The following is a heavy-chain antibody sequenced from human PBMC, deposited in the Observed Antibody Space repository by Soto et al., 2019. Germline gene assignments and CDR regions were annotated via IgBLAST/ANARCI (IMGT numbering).Heavy chain of an antibody. CDR1: GYTFTSYA. V-gene: IGHV1-3*01. CDR2: INAGNGNT. D-gene: IGHD2-15*01. Sequence: QVQRVQSGAEVKKPGASVKVSCKASGYTFTSYAMHWVRQAPGQRLEWMGWINAGNGNTKYSHKFQGRVTITRDTSASTAYMELSSLRSEDTAVYYCASGVYSLYYFDYWGQGTLVTVSS. CDR3: ASGVYSLYYFDY. J-gene: IGHJ4*02.